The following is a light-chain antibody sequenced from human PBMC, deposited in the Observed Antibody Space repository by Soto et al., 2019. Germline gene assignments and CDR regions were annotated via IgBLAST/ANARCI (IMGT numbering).Light chain of an antibody. J-gene: IGLJ1*01. CDR3: SSFAGSNNFPYV. Sequence: QSVLTQPPSASGSPGQSVTISCTGTSSDAGAYDYVSWYQQHPGKAPKLMIYEINKRPSGVPDRSSGSKSGNTASLTVSGLQAEDEADYYCSSFAGSNNFPYVFGTGTKVTVL. CDR1: SSDAGAYDY. CDR2: EIN. V-gene: IGLV2-8*01.